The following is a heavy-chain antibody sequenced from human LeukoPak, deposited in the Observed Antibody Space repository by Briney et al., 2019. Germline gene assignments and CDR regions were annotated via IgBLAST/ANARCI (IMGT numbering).Heavy chain of an antibody. CDR1: GFTFTNYA. CDR2: ISGSGGST. D-gene: IGHD6-6*01. V-gene: IGHV3-23*01. CDR3: ARVISTSSFAFDY. Sequence: GGSLRLSCAASGFTFTNYAMSWVRQAPGEWLEWVSAISGSGGSTYYADSVKGRFTISRDSSTRTLYLQMNSLRVEDTAVYFCARVISTSSFAFDYWGQGTLVTVSP. J-gene: IGHJ4*02.